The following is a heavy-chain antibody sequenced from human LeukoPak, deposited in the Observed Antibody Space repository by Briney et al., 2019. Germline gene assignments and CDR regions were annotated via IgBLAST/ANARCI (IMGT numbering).Heavy chain of an antibody. J-gene: IGHJ4*02. CDR1: GGSVSSSIYY. D-gene: IGHD3-9*01. CDR3: ASRNDILTGYVFDF. Sequence: SETLSLTCTVSGGSVSSSIYYWGWIRQPPGKGLEWIGSIYYSGSTSYNPSLKSRITISVDTSKNQFSLKLTSVTAADTAVYYCASRNDILTGYVFDFWGQGTLVTVSS. V-gene: IGHV4-39*01. CDR2: IYYSGST.